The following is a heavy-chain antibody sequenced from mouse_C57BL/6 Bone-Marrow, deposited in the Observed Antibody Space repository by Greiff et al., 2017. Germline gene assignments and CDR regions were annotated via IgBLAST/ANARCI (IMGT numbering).Heavy chain of an antibody. J-gene: IGHJ3*01. CDR3: AREGDYYSNYDFAY. Sequence: QVQLKESGAELARPGASVKLSCKASGYTFTSYGISWVKQRTGQGLEWIGEIYPRSGNTYYNEKFKGKATLTADKSSSTAYMELRSLTSEDAAVYFCAREGDYYSNYDFAYWGQGTLVTVSA. D-gene: IGHD2-5*01. CDR2: IYPRSGNT. V-gene: IGHV1-81*01. CDR1: GYTFTSYG.